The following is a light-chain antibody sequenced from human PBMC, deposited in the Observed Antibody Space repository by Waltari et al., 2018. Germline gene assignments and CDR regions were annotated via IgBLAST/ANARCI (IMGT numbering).Light chain of an antibody. J-gene: IGLJ2*01. CDR1: SPNIGNNY. Sequence: QSVLPQPPPVSAASGPKVTISCSGSSPNIGNNYVPWYQPFPGTAPKLLIYENDKRPSGIPGRSSGSKSGTSATLDIHGLQTGDEADYYCGTWDSRMSVGVLGGGTKVTVL. V-gene: IGLV1-51*01. CDR2: END. CDR3: GTWDSRMSVGV.